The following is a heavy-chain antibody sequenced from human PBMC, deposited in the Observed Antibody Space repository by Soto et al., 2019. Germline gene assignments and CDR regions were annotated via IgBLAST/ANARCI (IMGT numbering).Heavy chain of an antibody. Sequence: QVQLVQSGAEVKKPGASVKVSCKASRYTFISYDTNWVRQATGQGLEWMGWMNPKSANTGYAQNFQGRVTMTRNTSISTAYRELSSLRSEDTAVYYCARSPSWETTVTPYYFDYWGQGTLVTVSS. CDR2: MNPKSANT. CDR1: RYTFISYD. V-gene: IGHV1-8*01. CDR3: ARSPSWETTVTPYYFDY. J-gene: IGHJ4*02. D-gene: IGHD4-4*01.